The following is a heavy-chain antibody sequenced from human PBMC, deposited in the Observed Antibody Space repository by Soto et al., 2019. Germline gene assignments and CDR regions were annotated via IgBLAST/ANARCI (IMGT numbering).Heavy chain of an antibody. CDR2: INSGSSVI. D-gene: IGHD6-13*01. Sequence: EVQLVESGGGLVQPGGSLRLSCVVSGFNFRSESMTWVRQAPGKGPEWVSYINSGSSVIRYADSVKGRFTVFRDNDRDSLYLQMNGPGAEDSAVYYCARGVGTSWFFFWGQGTLVTVSS. V-gene: IGHV3-48*01. CDR1: GFNFRSES. J-gene: IGHJ4*02. CDR3: ARGVGTSWFFF.